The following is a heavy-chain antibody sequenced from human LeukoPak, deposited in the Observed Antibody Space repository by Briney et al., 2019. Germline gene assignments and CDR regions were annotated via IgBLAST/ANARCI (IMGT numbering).Heavy chain of an antibody. V-gene: IGHV1-69*05. CDR1: GGTFISYA. D-gene: IGHD3-10*01. CDR2: IIPIFGTA. Sequence: SVTVSCKASGGTFISYAISWVRQAPGQGLEWMGGIIPIFGTANYAQKFQGRVTITTDESTSTAYMELSSLRSEHTAVYYCARDSRRGSLDYWGQGTLVTVSS. CDR3: ARDSRRGSLDY. J-gene: IGHJ4*02.